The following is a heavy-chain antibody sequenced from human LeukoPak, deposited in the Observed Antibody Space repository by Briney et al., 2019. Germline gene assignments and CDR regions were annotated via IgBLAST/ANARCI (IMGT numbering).Heavy chain of an antibody. J-gene: IGHJ4*01. CDR3: AKDQKAMIEVVITY. Sequence: QAGGSLCLSCAASGFTISSYAMSWIRQAPGKGLEWVSASSGSGGSTHYGHSGKGRFTISRDNSKNTLYLQMNSLRAEDTAVYYCAKDQKAMIEVVITYWGHGTLVTVSS. D-gene: IGHD3-22*01. V-gene: IGHV3-23*01. CDR1: GFTISSYA. CDR2: SSGSGGST.